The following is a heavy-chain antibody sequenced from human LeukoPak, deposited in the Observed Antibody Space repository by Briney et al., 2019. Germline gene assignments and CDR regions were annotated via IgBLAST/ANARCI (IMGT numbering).Heavy chain of an antibody. Sequence: VASVKVSCKASGYTFTSYDINWVRQATGQGLEWMGWMNPNSGNTGYAQKFQGRVTMTRNTSISTAYMELSSLRSEDTAVYYCARGPWIQLWLMRDPYYYMDVWGKGTTVTVSS. J-gene: IGHJ6*03. V-gene: IGHV1-8*01. CDR3: ARGPWIQLWLMRDPYYYMDV. D-gene: IGHD5-18*01. CDR1: GYTFTSYD. CDR2: MNPNSGNT.